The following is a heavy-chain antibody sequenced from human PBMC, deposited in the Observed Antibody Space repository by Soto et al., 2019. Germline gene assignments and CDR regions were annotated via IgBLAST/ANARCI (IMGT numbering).Heavy chain of an antibody. V-gene: IGHV4-34*01. CDR3: TGIAAAGHYYYYGMDV. CDR1: GGSFSGYY. D-gene: IGHD6-13*01. CDR2: INHSGST. Sequence: QVQLQQWGAGLLKPSETLSLTCAVYGGSFSGYYWSWIRQPPGKGLEWIGEINHSGSTNYNPSLKSRVTISVDTSKNQFSLKLSSVTAADTAVYYCTGIAAAGHYYYYGMDVWGQGTTVTVSS. J-gene: IGHJ6*02.